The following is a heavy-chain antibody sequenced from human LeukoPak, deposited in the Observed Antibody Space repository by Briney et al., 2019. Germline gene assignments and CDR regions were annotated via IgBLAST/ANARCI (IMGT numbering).Heavy chain of an antibody. CDR1: GFTFSSYA. D-gene: IGHD5-24*01. CDR3: ARLEMATIFDY. Sequence: GGSLRLSCAASGFTFSSYAMSWVRQTPGKGLEWVSAISGSGGSTYYADSVKGRFTISRDNSKNTLYLQMNSLRAEDTAVYYCARLEMATIFDYWGQGTLVTVSS. V-gene: IGHV3-23*01. CDR2: ISGSGGST. J-gene: IGHJ4*02.